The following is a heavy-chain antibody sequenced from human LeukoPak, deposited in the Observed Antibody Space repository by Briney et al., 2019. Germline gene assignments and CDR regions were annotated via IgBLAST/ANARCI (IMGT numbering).Heavy chain of an antibody. D-gene: IGHD5-18*01. CDR1: GGSLSSGGYY. CDR3: ARRGYSYVGFDY. J-gene: IGHJ4*02. CDR2: IYHSGST. Sequence: SQTLSLTCTVSGGSLSSGGYYWSWIRQPPGKGLEWIGYIYHSGSTYYNPSLKSRVTISVDKPKNQFSLKLSSVTAADTAVYYCARRGYSYVGFDYWGRGTLVTVSS. V-gene: IGHV4-30-2*01.